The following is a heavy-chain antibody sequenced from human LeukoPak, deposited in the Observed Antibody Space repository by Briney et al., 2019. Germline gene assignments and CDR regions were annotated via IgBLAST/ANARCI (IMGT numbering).Heavy chain of an antibody. J-gene: IGHJ3*02. V-gene: IGHV3-7*01. Sequence: GALRLPRASPGLTLNKFLIRWVRQAPGKGRGGGANIKQEGREKYYVDSVKGRFTISRDNAKNSLYLQMNSLRAEDTAVYYCARDTETGLRYFDWLLYGAFDIWGQGTMVTVSS. CDR1: GLTLNKFL. CDR3: ARDTETGLRYFDWLLYGAFDI. CDR2: IKQEGREK. D-gene: IGHD3-9*01.